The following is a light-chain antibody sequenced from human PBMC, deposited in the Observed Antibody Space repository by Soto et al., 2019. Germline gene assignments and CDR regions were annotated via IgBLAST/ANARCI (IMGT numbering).Light chain of an antibody. CDR2: GAS. V-gene: IGKV3-20*01. Sequence: IVLTHSPGTLSLSPGERATLSCRASQSVSSSYLAWYQQKPGQAPRLLIYGASSRATGIPDRFSGSGSGTDFTLTISRLEPEDFAVYYCQLYGSSPQLTFGGGTKVDIK. CDR1: QSVSSSY. J-gene: IGKJ4*01. CDR3: QLYGSSPQLT.